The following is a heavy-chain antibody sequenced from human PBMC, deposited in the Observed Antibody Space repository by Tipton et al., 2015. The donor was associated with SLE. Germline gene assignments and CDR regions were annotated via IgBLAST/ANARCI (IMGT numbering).Heavy chain of an antibody. D-gene: IGHD7-27*01. CDR2: IYYTGSA. J-gene: IGHJ6*02. CDR3: ARDSLNWGTYYHGIDV. V-gene: IGHV4-59*01. CDR1: GGPINSYF. Sequence: TLSLTCTVSGGPINSYFWTWIRQPPGKGLEWIGHIYYTGSARYNPSLKSRLTISVDTSKTQFSLRLNSVTAADAAVYYCARDSLNWGTYYHGIDVWGQGTTVTVSS.